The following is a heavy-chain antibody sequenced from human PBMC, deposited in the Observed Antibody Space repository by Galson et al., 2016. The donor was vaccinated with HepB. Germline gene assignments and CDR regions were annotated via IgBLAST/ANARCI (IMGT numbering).Heavy chain of an antibody. D-gene: IGHD2-15*01. J-gene: IGHJ5*02. CDR1: F. Sequence: FWRWIRQPPVKVLEWIGSRYYSGTTSDRGSTSYNPSLKSRVTISIDTYENQSSLRLTSVTAADTAIYYSARDIVMAVAAAGDGIDPWGQGTLVIVSS. CDR2: RYYSGTTSDRGST. V-gene: IGHV4-39*01. CDR3: ARDIVMAVAAAGDGIDP.